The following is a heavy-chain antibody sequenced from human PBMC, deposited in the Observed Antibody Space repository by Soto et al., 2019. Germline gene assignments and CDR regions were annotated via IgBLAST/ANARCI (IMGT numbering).Heavy chain of an antibody. V-gene: IGHV4-4*07. CDR1: GGSFSTYY. CDR2: IYTRGST. D-gene: IGHD2-15*01. CDR3: AGIGEDIYYGMDV. J-gene: IGHJ6*02. Sequence: SETLSLTCTVSGGSFSTYYCNWVRQPAGKGLEWIGRIYTRGSTNYNPSLKSRVTMLVDTSKNEFYLNLDSVTAADTAVYYCAGIGEDIYYGMDVWGQGTTVTVSS.